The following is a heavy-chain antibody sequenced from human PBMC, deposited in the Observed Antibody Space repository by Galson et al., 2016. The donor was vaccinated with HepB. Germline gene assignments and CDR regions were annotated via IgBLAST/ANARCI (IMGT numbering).Heavy chain of an antibody. D-gene: IGHD2-2*01. Sequence: SLRLSCAASGFTFRSYAMTWVRQAPGKGLDWVSGISGSAGQTSYADSVKGRFTISRDNSKNTLYLQMNNLRAEDTAVYYCAKDRGCDECGTPTYLDYWGQGTLVTVSS. CDR2: ISGSAGQT. V-gene: IGHV3-23*01. J-gene: IGHJ4*02. CDR1: GFTFRSYA. CDR3: AKDRGCDECGTPTYLDY.